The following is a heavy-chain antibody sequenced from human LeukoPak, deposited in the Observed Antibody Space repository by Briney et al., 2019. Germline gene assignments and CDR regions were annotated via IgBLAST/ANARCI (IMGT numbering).Heavy chain of an antibody. CDR3: ARDKVTVVRGVGDY. D-gene: IGHD3-10*01. V-gene: IGHV1-2*02. J-gene: IGHJ4*02. CDR1: GYTFTGYY. Sequence: ASVKVSCKASGYTFTGYYMHWVRQAPGQGLEWMGWINPNSGGTNYAQKFQGRVTMTRDTSISTAYMELSRLRSDDTAVYYCARDKVTVVRGVGDYWGQGTLVTVSS. CDR2: INPNSGGT.